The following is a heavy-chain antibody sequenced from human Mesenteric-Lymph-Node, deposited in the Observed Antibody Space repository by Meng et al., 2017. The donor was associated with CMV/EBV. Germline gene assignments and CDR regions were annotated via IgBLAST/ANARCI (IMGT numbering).Heavy chain of an antibody. D-gene: IGHD2-2*01. CDR2: SKSKTDGGTI. CDR3: TTHSTYCSSTTCPSDY. V-gene: IGHV3-15*01. J-gene: IGHJ4*02. Sequence: FTFSHAWMSWVRQTPGQGLEWVGRSKSKTDGGTIDYAAPVKGRFTISRDDSKNTLYLQMNSLKTEDTAMYFCTTHSTYCSSTTCPSDYWGQGTLVTVSS. CDR1: FTFSHAW.